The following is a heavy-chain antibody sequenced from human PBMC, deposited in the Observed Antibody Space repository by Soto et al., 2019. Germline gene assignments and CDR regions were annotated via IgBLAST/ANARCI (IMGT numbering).Heavy chain of an antibody. J-gene: IGHJ3*02. V-gene: IGHV1-3*01. CDR2: INAGNGNT. CDR3: ARAGYCSSTSCSDAFDI. Sequence: QVQLVQSGAELKKPGASVKVSCKASGYTFTSYAMHWVRQAPGQRLEWMGGINAGNGNTKYSQKFQGRVTITRDTSERTAYVELSSLRSEDTAVYYCARAGYCSSTSCSDAFDIWGQGTMVTVSS. D-gene: IGHD2-2*01. CDR1: GYTFTSYA.